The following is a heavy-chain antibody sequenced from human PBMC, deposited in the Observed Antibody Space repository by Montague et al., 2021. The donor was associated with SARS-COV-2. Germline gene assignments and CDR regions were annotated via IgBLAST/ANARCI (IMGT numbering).Heavy chain of an antibody. V-gene: IGHV4-59*03. Sequence: SETLSLTCTVSGGSIRSYYWSWIRQTPGKGLERIGYIYYDGSTNYNPSLKSRVTMSVDPSKNQFSLRLSSVTAADTAVYYCARYGSYFEHWGQGTLVTVSS. J-gene: IGHJ4*02. CDR3: ARYGSYFEH. CDR1: GGSIRSYY. D-gene: IGHD1-26*01. CDR2: IYYDGST.